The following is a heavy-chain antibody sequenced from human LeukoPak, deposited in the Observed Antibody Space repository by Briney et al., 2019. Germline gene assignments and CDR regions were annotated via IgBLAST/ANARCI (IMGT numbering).Heavy chain of an antibody. CDR2: INPNSGST. V-gene: IGHV1-2*06. CDR1: GYTFTGYY. J-gene: IGHJ3*02. D-gene: IGHD6-19*01. Sequence: ASVKVSCKASGYTFTGYYMHWVRQAPGQGLEWVGRINPNSGSTNYAQKFQGRVTMTRDTSISTAYMELSRLRSDDTAVYYCAGGSGWYKDAFDIWGQGTMVTVSS. CDR3: AGGSGWYKDAFDI.